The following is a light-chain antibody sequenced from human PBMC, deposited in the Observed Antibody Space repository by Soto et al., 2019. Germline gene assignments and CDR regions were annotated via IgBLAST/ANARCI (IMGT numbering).Light chain of an antibody. CDR3: QQYNNYGSWT. Sequence: DLQMTQSPSTLSASVGDRVTISCRASQSISGWLAWYQQKPGKAPKLLIYKASTLESGVPSRFSGSGSGTEFPLTISSLQPDDFATYYCQQYNNYGSWTFGQGTKV. CDR2: KAS. CDR1: QSISGW. V-gene: IGKV1-5*03. J-gene: IGKJ1*01.